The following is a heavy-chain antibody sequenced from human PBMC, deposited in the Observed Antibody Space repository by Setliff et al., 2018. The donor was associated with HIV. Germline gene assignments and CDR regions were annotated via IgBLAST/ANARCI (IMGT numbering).Heavy chain of an antibody. CDR3: ARTREMVRGVITPAFDY. J-gene: IGHJ4*02. Sequence: ASVKVSCKASGGTFSSYTINWVRQAPGQGLEWMGGIIPIFGTANYARKFQGRVTITTDESTSTAYMELSSLRSEDTALYYCARTREMVRGVITPAFDYWGLGTLVTVSS. CDR1: GGTFSSYT. CDR2: IIPIFGTA. D-gene: IGHD3-10*01. V-gene: IGHV1-69*05.